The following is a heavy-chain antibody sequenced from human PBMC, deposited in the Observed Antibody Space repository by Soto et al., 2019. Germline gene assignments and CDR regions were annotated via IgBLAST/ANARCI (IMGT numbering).Heavy chain of an antibody. CDR2: LYMSGIT. CDR1: GFTVSSNY. J-gene: IGHJ4*02. Sequence: GGSLRLSCAASGFTVSSNYMTWVRQAPGKVLEWVSVLYMSGITYYADSVKGRFTISRDNSKNTLYLQMNSLRAEDTAVYYCARGSGSPLPLDYWGQGTLVTVSS. CDR3: ARGSGSPLPLDY. D-gene: IGHD1-26*01. V-gene: IGHV3-66*01.